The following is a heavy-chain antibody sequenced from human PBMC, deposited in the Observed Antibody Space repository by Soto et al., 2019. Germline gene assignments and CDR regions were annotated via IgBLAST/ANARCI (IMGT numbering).Heavy chain of an antibody. V-gene: IGHV4-59*01. Sequence: SETLSLTCTVSGDSISSYYWSWIRQPPGKGPEWIAYIYYSGATNYNPSLSSRVTISVDTSKNQFSLRLSSVTAADTAVYYCASGYYFDYLGQGTLVTSPQ. CDR1: GDSISSYY. CDR2: IYYSGAT. D-gene: IGHD3-22*01. J-gene: IGHJ4*02. CDR3: ASGYYFDY.